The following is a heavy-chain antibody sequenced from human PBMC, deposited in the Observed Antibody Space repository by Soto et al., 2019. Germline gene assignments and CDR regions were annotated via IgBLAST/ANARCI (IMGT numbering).Heavy chain of an antibody. V-gene: IGHV4-34*01. CDR3: ARVRRGIIMARNYYKGMDV. D-gene: IGHD3-10*01. CDR1: GGSFRGYW. J-gene: IGHJ6*02. Sequence: SETLSLTCAVYGGSFRGYWWSWIRQSPGKGLEWIGEINQSGDTNYNPSLKSRIIISVDTSKKQFSLNLRSVTAADTAVYYCARVRRGIIMARNYYKGMDVWGQGTTVTGSS. CDR2: INQSGDT.